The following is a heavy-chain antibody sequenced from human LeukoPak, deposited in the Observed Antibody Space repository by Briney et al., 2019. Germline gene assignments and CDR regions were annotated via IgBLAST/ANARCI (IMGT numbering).Heavy chain of an antibody. J-gene: IGHJ4*02. CDR3: AXXXXXXXXXSFDY. CDR1: GGSISSYY. Sequence: SETLSLTCTVSGGSISSYYWTWIRQPPGKGLEWIGYIYSLGSXXXXXXXXXXVTISLDTSENQFSLKLTSVTAADTALYYCAXXXXXXXXXSFDYWGQGTLXXVSS. CDR2: IYSLGSX. V-gene: IGHV4-59*01.